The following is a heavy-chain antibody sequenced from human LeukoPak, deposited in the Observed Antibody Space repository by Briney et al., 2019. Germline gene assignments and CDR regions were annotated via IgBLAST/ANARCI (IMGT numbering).Heavy chain of an antibody. D-gene: IGHD6-19*01. CDR1: GFTFSSYW. Sequence: PGGSLRLSCAGSGFTFSSYWMSWVRQAPGKGLEWVANIKQDGSEKYYVDSVKGRFTISRDNAKNSLYLQMNSLRAEDTAVYYCARRLRGLDYWGQGTLVTVSS. CDR2: IKQDGSEK. V-gene: IGHV3-7*01. CDR3: ARRLRGLDY. J-gene: IGHJ4*02.